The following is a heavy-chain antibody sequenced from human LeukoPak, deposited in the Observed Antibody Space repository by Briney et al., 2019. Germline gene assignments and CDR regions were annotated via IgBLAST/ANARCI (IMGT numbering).Heavy chain of an antibody. CDR2: IRSTSNTI. V-gene: IGHV3-48*03. CDR1: GFAFSSYE. CDR3: ARDSPPDD. J-gene: IGHJ4*02. Sequence: PGGSLRLSCAASGFAFSSYEMNWVRQAPGKGLEWVSYIRSTSNTIYYADSVKGRFTISRDNAKNSLYLQMNSLRAEDTAVYYCARDSPPDDWGQGTLVTVSS.